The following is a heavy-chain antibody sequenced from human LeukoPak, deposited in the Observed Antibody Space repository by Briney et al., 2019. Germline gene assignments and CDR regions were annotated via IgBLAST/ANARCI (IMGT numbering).Heavy chain of an antibody. CDR3: ARVTHYSTHEKAYCGGDCYSQLSPDAFDI. CDR2: IYYSGST. Sequence: SETLSLTCTVSGGSISSYYWSWIRQPPGKGLEWIGYIYYSGSTNYKPSLKSRVTISVDTSKNQFSLKLSSVTAADTAVYYCARVTHYSTHEKAYCGGDCYSQLSPDAFDIWGQGTMVTVSS. D-gene: IGHD2-21*02. V-gene: IGHV4-59*01. CDR1: GGSISSYY. J-gene: IGHJ3*02.